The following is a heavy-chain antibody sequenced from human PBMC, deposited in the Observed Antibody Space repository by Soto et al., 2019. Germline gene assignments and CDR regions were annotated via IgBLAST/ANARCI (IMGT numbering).Heavy chain of an antibody. Sequence: QITLKESVPPLVKPTQTLTLTCTFSGLSLSSVAVGVGWFRQPPGKPLEWLAIIYWDEYKRYSPSLKSMLTITRDTCKNKVFLPMTSLDLVDTATYYCANSLDQHISGYYRLDYWGQGTLVTVSS. CDR1: GLSLSSVAVG. D-gene: IGHD3-22*01. CDR2: IYWDEYK. V-gene: IGHV2-5*02. CDR3: ANSLDQHISGYYRLDY. J-gene: IGHJ4*01.